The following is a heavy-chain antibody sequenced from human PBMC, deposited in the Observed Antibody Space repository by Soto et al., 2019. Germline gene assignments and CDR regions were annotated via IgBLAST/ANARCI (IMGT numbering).Heavy chain of an antibody. Sequence: QVQLQESGPGLVKPSETLSLTCTVSGGSISSYYWSWIRQSPGKGLEWIGYISYSGSTKYNPSLKSRVTISVDTSKNQLSLKLSSVTAADTSVYYCSRGRGDTAMPLHYWGQGTLVTVSS. J-gene: IGHJ4*02. D-gene: IGHD5-18*01. CDR1: GGSISSYY. V-gene: IGHV4-59*01. CDR3: SRGRGDTAMPLHY. CDR2: ISYSGST.